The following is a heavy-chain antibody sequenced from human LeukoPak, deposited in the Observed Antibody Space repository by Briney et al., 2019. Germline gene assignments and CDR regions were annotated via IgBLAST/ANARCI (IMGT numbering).Heavy chain of an antibody. CDR3: AISGLGFGEFRGLDY. Sequence: AGSLRLSCAASGFTFSSYSMNWVRQAPGKGLEWVSVIFSSGPTYYADSVKGRFTISRDTSKNALYLQMNSLRAEDTAVYYCAISGLGFGEFRGLDYWGQGTLVTVSS. V-gene: IGHV3-53*01. J-gene: IGHJ4*02. CDR1: GFTFSSYS. CDR2: IFSSGPT. D-gene: IGHD3-10*01.